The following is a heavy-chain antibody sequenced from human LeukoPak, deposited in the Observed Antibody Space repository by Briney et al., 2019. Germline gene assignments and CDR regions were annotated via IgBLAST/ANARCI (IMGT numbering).Heavy chain of an antibody. CDR3: ARDQCERRMWGATKCNWFDP. CDR1: GFTFSNYA. V-gene: IGHV3-30*04. D-gene: IGHD1-26*01. CDR2: ISYGGNNK. J-gene: IGHJ5*02. Sequence: PGRSLRLSCAASGFTFSNYAMHWVRQAPGKGLECVAVISYGGNNKYYADSVRGRFTISRDNSKNTLYLQLNSLRGEDTAVYYCARDQCERRMWGATKCNWFDPWGQGTLVTVSS.